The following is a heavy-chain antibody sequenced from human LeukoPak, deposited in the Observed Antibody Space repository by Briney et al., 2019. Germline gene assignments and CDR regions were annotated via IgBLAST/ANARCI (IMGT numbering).Heavy chain of an antibody. D-gene: IGHD3-22*01. Sequence: GESLKISCKGSGYSFTSYWIGWVRQMPGKGLEWMGIIYPGDSDTRYSPSIQGQVTISADKSISTAYLQWSSLKASDTAMYYCAIRSYYDTRGYYYFDYWGQGTLVTVSA. CDR2: IYPGDSDT. CDR3: AIRSYYDTRGYYYFDY. V-gene: IGHV5-51*01. J-gene: IGHJ4*02. CDR1: GYSFTSYW.